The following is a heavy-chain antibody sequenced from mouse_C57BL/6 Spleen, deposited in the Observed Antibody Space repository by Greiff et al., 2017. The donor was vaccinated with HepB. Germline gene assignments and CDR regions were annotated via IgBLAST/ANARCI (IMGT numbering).Heavy chain of an antibody. J-gene: IGHJ3*01. V-gene: IGHV1-15*01. Sequence: VQLQQSGAELVRPGASVTLSCKASGYTFTDYEMHWVKQTPVHGLEWIGAIDPETGGTAYHQKFKGKAILTADKATSTAYMELRSLTSEDSAVYYCTRGDYCGSSFPLAYWGQGTLVTVSA. D-gene: IGHD1-1*01. CDR3: TRGDYCGSSFPLAY. CDR2: IDPETGGT. CDR1: GYTFTDYE.